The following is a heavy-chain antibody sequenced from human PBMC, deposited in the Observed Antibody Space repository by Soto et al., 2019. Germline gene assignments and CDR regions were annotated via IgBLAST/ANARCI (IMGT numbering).Heavy chain of an antibody. J-gene: IGHJ4*02. CDR2: ISYDGSNK. V-gene: IGHV3-30-3*01. Sequence: GGSLSPSCAASGFTFSSYAMHWVRQAPGKGLEWVAVISYDGSNKYYADSVKGRFTISRDNSKNTLYLQMNSLRAEDTAVYYCARDGGQWLVPHFDYWGQGTLVTVS. CDR3: ARDGGQWLVPHFDY. D-gene: IGHD6-19*01. CDR1: GFTFSSYA.